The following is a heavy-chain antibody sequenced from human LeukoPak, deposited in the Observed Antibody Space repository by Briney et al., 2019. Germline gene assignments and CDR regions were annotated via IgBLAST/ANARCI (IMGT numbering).Heavy chain of an antibody. D-gene: IGHD3-22*01. V-gene: IGHV3-21*01. J-gene: IGHJ4*02. Sequence: PGGSLRLSCAASGFTFSSYSMNWVRQAPGKGLEWVSSISSSSSYIYYADSVKGRFTISRDNAKNPLYLQMNSLRAEDTAVYYCARAPPYYYDSSGYVDYWGQGTLVTVSS. CDR1: GFTFSSYS. CDR2: ISSSSSYI. CDR3: ARAPPYYYDSSGYVDY.